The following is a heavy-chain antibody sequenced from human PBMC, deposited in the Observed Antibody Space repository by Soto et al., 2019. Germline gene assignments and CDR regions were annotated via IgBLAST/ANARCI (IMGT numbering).Heavy chain of an antibody. CDR3: AAGDSSGYYGG. Sequence: SVKVSCKASGFTFTSSSVQGGRQARGQRLEWIGWITVGTGNTNYAQKFQERVTITRDMSTGTAYMELSNLRSEDTAVYYCAAGDSSGYYGGWGQGTQVTVSS. J-gene: IGHJ4*02. D-gene: IGHD3-22*01. CDR1: GFTFTSSS. V-gene: IGHV1-58*01. CDR2: ITVGTGNT.